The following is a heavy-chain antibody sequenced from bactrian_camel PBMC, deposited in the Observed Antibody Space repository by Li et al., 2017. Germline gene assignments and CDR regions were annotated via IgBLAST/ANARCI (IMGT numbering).Heavy chain of an antibody. J-gene: IGHJ6*01. Sequence: VQLVESGGDLVQPGGSLRLSCAASGFTFSSYAMSWVRQAPGKGLEWVSAILNDVSRKYYADSVKGRFTISRDNANNTLYLQMNSLKPEDTAMYYCAASTDTIVRLTRSADFGYWGQGTQVTVS. CDR2: ILNDVSRK. V-gene: IGHV3S7*01. CDR3: AASTDTIVRLTRSADFGY. D-gene: IGHD2*01. CDR1: GFTFSSYA.